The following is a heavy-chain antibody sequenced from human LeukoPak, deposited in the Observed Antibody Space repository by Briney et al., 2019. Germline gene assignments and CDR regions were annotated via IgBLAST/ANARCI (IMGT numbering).Heavy chain of an antibody. J-gene: IGHJ4*02. Sequence: QAGGSLRLSCAAPGFTFCRYWMSSVRQAPGKGLEWVANIKQDGSEENFVDSVKGRFTISRDNAKKSLYLQMNSLRAEVTAVYYSATGCSAGASLRHDYWGQGTLVTVSS. V-gene: IGHV3-7*01. CDR2: IKQDGSEE. CDR1: GFTFCRYW. CDR3: ATGCSAGASLRHDY. D-gene: IGHD1-26*01.